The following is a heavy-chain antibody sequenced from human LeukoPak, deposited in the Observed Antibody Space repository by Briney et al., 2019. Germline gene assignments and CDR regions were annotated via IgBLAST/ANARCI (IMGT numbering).Heavy chain of an antibody. CDR1: GFTFSSYG. CDR3: AKEQQLSGWYHDY. V-gene: IGHV3-30*18. J-gene: IGHJ4*02. D-gene: IGHD6-19*01. Sequence: PGGSLRLSCAASGFTFSSYGMHWVRQAPGKGLEWVAVISYDGSNKYYADSVKGRFTISRDNSKNTLYLQMNSLRAEDTAVYYCAKEQQLSGWYHDYWGQGTLVTVSS. CDR2: ISYDGSNK.